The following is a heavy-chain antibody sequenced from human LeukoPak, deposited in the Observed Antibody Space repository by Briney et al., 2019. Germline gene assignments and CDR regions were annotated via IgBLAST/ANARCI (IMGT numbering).Heavy chain of an antibody. CDR1: GYSISSGYY. CDR3: ARHFPRSYGVGYMDV. V-gene: IGHV4-38-2*01. Sequence: SETLSLTCAVSGYSISSGYYWGWIRQPPGKGLEWIGSIYHSGSTYYNPSLKSRVTISVDTSKNQFSLKLSSVTAADTAVYYCARHFPRSYGVGYMDVWGKGTTVTVSS. D-gene: IGHD1-26*01. J-gene: IGHJ6*03. CDR2: IYHSGST.